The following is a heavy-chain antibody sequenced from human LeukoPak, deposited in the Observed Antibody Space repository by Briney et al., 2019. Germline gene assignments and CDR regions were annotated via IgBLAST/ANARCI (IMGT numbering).Heavy chain of an antibody. CDR3: ASLVIVQEGFDP. D-gene: IGHD3-9*01. V-gene: IGHV4-39*01. CDR1: GGSISSSSYY. Sequence: PSETLSLTCTVSGGSISSSSYYWGWIRQPPGRGLEWIGSIYYSGSTYYNPSLKSRVTISVDTSKNQFSLKLSSVTAADTAVYYCASLVIVQEGFDPWGQGTLVTVSS. CDR2: IYYSGST. J-gene: IGHJ5*02.